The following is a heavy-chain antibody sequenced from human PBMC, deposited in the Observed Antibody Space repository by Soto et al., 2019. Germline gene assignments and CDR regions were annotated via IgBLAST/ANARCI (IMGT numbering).Heavy chain of an antibody. J-gene: IGHJ4*02. CDR3: AKGPLGSGYDLDS. D-gene: IGHD5-12*01. Sequence: EVQLLDSGGGLVQPGGSLRLSCAASGFTFSNYVMNWVRQAPGKGLDWVSAISASGGSTYYADSVKGRFTISRDNSKNTLYLQMSSLRAEATAVYYCAKGPLGSGYDLDSWGQGTLVTVSS. CDR1: GFTFSNYV. V-gene: IGHV3-23*01. CDR2: ISASGGST.